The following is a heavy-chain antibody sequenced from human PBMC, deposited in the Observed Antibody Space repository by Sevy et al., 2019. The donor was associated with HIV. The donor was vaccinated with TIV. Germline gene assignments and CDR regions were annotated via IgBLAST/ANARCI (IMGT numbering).Heavy chain of an antibody. V-gene: IGHV5-51*01. CDR2: IHPYDSDT. CDR3: ARPYYDSSGYYIDY. J-gene: IGHJ4*02. D-gene: IGHD3-22*01. CDR1: GYSFTSYW. Sequence: GESLKISCKGSGYSFTSYWIGWVRQMPGKGLEWMGIIHPYDSDTRYGPSFQGQVTISADKSISTAYLQWSSLKASDTAMYYCARPYYDSSGYYIDYWGQGTLVTVSS.